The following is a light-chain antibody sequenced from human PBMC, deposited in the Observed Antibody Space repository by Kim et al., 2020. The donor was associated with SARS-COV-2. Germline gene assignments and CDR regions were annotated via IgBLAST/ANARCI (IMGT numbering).Light chain of an antibody. CDR3: QAWDSSTGV. V-gene: IGLV3-1*01. J-gene: IGLJ3*02. CDR1: KLGNKY. CDR2: QVS. Sequence: SYELTQPPSVSVSPGQTASITCSGDKLGNKYACWYQQKPGQPPVLVIYQVSKRPSGIPERFSGSNSGNTATLTISGTQAMDEADYYCQAWDSSTGVFGGGTKLTVL.